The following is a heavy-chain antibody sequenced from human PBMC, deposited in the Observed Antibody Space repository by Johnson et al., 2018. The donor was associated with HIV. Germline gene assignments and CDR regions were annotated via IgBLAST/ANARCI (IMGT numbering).Heavy chain of an antibody. D-gene: IGHD6-19*01. CDR1: GFSFSSYG. CDR2: IWYDGSNK. J-gene: IGHJ3*02. Sequence: QVQLVESGGGVVQPGRSLRLSCAASGFSFSSYGMHWVRQAAGKGLEWVALIWYDGSNKYYADSVKGRFTISRDNSKNTLYLQMNSLRAEDTAVYFCAKSSIAVQDAVDIWGEGTMVTVSS. CDR3: AKSSIAVQDAVDI. V-gene: IGHV3-33*06.